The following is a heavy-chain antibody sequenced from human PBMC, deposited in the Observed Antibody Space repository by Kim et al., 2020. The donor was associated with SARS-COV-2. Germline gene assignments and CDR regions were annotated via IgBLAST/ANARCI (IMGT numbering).Heavy chain of an antibody. J-gene: IGHJ4*02. V-gene: IGHV1-69*13. CDR1: GGTFSTYS. Sequence: SVKFSCKASGGTFSTYSFTWVRQAPGQGLEWMGRIIPMFRSTEYAQKFQGRVTISADESTSTAYMDLSRLTSEDTALYFCARGDPSQYYFDSWGQGTLVTVSS. CDR2: IIPMFRST. CDR3: ARGDPSQYYFDS.